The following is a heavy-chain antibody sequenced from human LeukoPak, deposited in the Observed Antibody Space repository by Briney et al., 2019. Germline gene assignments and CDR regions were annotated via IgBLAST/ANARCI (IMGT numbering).Heavy chain of an antibody. J-gene: IGHJ4*02. D-gene: IGHD4-17*01. Sequence: SVKVSCKASGGTFISYAISWVRQAPGQGLEWMGGIIPIFGTANYAQKFQGRVTITADESTSTAYMELSSLRSEDTAVYYCARGGDDYGDKGTFYFDYWGQGTLVTVSS. V-gene: IGHV1-69*13. CDR2: IIPIFGTA. CDR1: GGTFISYA. CDR3: ARGGDDYGDKGTFYFDY.